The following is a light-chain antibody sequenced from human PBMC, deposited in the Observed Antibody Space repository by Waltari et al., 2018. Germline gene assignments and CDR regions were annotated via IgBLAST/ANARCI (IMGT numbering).Light chain of an antibody. V-gene: IGKV1-39*01. Sequence: DIQMNQSPSSLSASVGDRVTITCRASENVNNYLNWYQQKPGKAPKLLIYKASTLQSGVPSRFSGSGSGTDYTFTISSLQSEDVATYYCQHGYGTPRTFGQGTKVEIK. CDR3: QHGYGTPRT. CDR2: KAS. J-gene: IGKJ1*01. CDR1: ENVNNY.